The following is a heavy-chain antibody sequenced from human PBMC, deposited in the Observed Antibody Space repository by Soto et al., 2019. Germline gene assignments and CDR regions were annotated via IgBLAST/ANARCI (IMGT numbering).Heavy chain of an antibody. CDR3: ARGGYYYDSSAWDY. Sequence: QVQLVESGGGVVQPGRSLRLSCAASGFTFSSYAMHWVRQAPGKGLEWVAVISYDGSNKYYADSVKGRFTISRDNSKNTLYLQMNSLRAEGTAVYYCARGGYYYDSSAWDYWGQGTLVTVSS. D-gene: IGHD3-22*01. CDR2: ISYDGSNK. CDR1: GFTFSSYA. J-gene: IGHJ4*02. V-gene: IGHV3-30-3*01.